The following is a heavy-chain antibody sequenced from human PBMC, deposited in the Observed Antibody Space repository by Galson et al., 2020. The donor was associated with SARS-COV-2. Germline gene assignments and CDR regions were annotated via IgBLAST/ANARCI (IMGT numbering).Heavy chain of an antibody. CDR2: ISSRGGTI. D-gene: IGHD2-8*01. CDR1: GFTFNNVE. CDR3: VRGAWDHGARKYCTPWEGLLDN. J-gene: IGHJ4*02. Sequence: GGSLRLSCVASGFTFNNVEMNWVRQAPGKGLEWISYISSRGGTIYYADSVKGRFTISRDNARNSLYLQMNRLRPEDTAVYFCVRGAWDHGARKYCTPWEGLLDNWGQGTLVTVSS. V-gene: IGHV3-48*03.